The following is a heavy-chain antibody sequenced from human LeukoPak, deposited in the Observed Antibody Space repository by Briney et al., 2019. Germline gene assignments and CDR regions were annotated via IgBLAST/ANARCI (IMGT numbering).Heavy chain of an antibody. J-gene: IGHJ6*04. D-gene: IGHD7-27*01. CDR3: ARDLFTRKNLGNWDSRAFHI. V-gene: IGHV1-2*02. CDR1: GYTFTGYY. Sequence: ASVKVSCKASGYTFTGYYIHWVRQAPGQGLEWMGWINPNSGGTNYAQNFQGRVTVTRDTSTATAYMELRWLTSDDTAVYYCARDLFTRKNLGNWDSRAFHIWGKGTTVTVSS. CDR2: INPNSGGT.